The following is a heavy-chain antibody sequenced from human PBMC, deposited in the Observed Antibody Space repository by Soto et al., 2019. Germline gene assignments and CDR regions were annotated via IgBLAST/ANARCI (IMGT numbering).Heavy chain of an antibody. CDR2: ISGSGGST. CDR3: APPASGLTMIVVKAHGMDV. V-gene: IGHV3-23*01. D-gene: IGHD3-22*01. Sequence: EVQLLESGGGLVQPGGSLRLSCAASGFTFSSYAMSWVRQAPGKGLEWVSAISGSGGSTYYADSVKGRFTISRDNSXNXLXXQMNSLRAEDTAVYYCAPPASGLTMIVVKAHGMDVWGQGTTVTVSS. J-gene: IGHJ6*02. CDR1: GFTFSSYA.